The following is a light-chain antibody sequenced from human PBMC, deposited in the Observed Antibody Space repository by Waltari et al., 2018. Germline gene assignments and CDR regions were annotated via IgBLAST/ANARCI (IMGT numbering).Light chain of an antibody. V-gene: IGKV2-28*01. Sequence: DLVMTQSPLSLPVTPGAPASISCRSSQSLLHSNGYNYLDWYLQKTGQSPQVLIYLSSSRASGVPDRFSGSGSGTDFTLNISRVEAEDVGVYYCMQALQTPLTFGGGTKVEIK. CDR2: LSS. CDR1: QSLLHSNGYNY. J-gene: IGKJ4*01. CDR3: MQALQTPLT.